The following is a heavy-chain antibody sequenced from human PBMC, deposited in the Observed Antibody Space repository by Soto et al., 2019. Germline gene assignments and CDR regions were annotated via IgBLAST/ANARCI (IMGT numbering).Heavy chain of an antibody. Sequence: SETLSLTCAVSGYSISSGYYWGWLRQPPGKGLEWIGSIYHGGSTYYNPSLNSRVTLSIDMTNNHVSLILNSVTAADTAVYYCGRVVEGATRHTDSDSWGQGMLVTVSS. J-gene: IGHJ5*02. D-gene: IGHD2-15*01. CDR3: GRVVEGATRHTDSDS. CDR1: GYSISSGYY. V-gene: IGHV4-38-2*01. CDR2: IYHGGST.